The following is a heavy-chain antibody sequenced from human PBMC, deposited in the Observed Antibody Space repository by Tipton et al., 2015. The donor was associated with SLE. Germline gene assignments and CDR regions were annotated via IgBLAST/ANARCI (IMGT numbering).Heavy chain of an antibody. CDR2: ISYSGGT. CDR1: GFSISSAYY. V-gene: IGHV4-38-2*01. CDR3: ASLRFYGDYDLGR. D-gene: IGHD4-17*01. J-gene: IGHJ4*02. Sequence: TLSLTCYVSGFSISSAYYWGWIRQPPGKGLEFIGTISYSGGTDYNPSLKSRVTISKDTSKNHFSLKLDSVTAADTAVYYCASLRFYGDYDLGRWGQGALVTVSS.